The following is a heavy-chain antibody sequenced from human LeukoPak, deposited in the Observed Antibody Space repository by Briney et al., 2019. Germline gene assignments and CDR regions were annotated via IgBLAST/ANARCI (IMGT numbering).Heavy chain of an antibody. CDR1: GGTLSSYA. CDR3: ALRPGGGSDAFDI. Sequence: SVKVSCKASGGTLSSYAISWVRQAPGQGLEWMGRIIPIFGTANYAQKFQGGVTITTDESTSTAYMELSSLRSEDTAVYYCALRPGGGSDAFDIWGQGTMVTVSS. J-gene: IGHJ3*02. V-gene: IGHV1-69*05. D-gene: IGHD2-15*01. CDR2: IIPIFGTA.